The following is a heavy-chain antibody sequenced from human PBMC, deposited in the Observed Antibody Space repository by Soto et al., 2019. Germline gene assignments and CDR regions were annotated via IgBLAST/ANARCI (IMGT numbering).Heavy chain of an antibody. V-gene: IGHV4-61*01. CDR2: IYYSGNT. J-gene: IGHJ4*02. D-gene: IGHD2-21*02. CDR1: GGSVSSGSYY. CDR3: ARGLIVMLAGIEELINSHFDS. Sequence: PSETLSLTCTVSGGSVSSGSYYWTWIRQPPGKGLEWLGYIYYSGNTNYNPPLKSRITISVDTSGNQFSLGLSSVTAADTAVYYCARGLIVMLAGIEELINSHFDSWGQGTLVTVSS.